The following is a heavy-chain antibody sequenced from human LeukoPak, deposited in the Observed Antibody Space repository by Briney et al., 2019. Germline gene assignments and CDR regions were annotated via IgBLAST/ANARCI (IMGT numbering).Heavy chain of an antibody. CDR2: ISAYNGNT. CDR3: ARAEYSSSWYGY. D-gene: IGHD6-13*01. CDR1: GYTFTSYG. V-gene: IGHV1-18*01. Sequence: ASVKASCKASGYTFTSYGISWVRQAPGQGLEWMGWISAYNGNTNYAQKFQGRVTMTTDTSTRTAYMDLRSLRSDDTAVYYCARAEYSSSWYGYWGQGTLVTVSS. J-gene: IGHJ4*02.